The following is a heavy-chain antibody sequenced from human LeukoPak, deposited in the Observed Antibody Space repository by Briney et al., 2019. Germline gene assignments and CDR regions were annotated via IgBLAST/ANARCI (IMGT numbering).Heavy chain of an antibody. J-gene: IGHJ6*03. Sequence: GGSLTLSCAASGFIFYDFAMHWVRQPPGKGPEWVSTISWNSDIILYADSVKGRFTISRDNDRNSLYLEMNSLRPEDTALYYCVKSGGYYYMDAWGKGTTVVVSS. CDR1: GFIFYDFA. CDR3: VKSGGYYYMDA. CDR2: ISWNSDII. V-gene: IGHV3-9*01. D-gene: IGHD2-15*01.